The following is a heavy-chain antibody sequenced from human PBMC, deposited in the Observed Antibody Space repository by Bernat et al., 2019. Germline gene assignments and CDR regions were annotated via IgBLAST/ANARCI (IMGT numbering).Heavy chain of an antibody. CDR1: GFTFSSYS. V-gene: IGHV3-21*01. D-gene: IGHD6-19*01. CDR2: ISSSSSYI. Sequence: EVQLVESGGGLVKPGGSLRLSCAASGFTFSSYSMNWVRQAPGKGLEWVSSISSSSSYIYYADSVKGRFTISRDNAKNSLYLQMNSLRAEDTAVYYCARDKLRSIAGAGSYMDVWGKGTTVTVSS. CDR3: ARDKLRSIAGAGSYMDV. J-gene: IGHJ6*03.